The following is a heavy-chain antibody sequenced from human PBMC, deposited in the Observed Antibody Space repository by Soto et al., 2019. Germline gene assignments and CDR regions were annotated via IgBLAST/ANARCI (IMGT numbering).Heavy chain of an antibody. J-gene: IGHJ4*02. CDR3: ARDPTYFYDSSGYYDY. CDR2: MSTSGSST. Sequence: GGSLRLSCAASGFTFTTYAMGWVRQAPGKGLEWVSSMSTSGSSTYYADSVKGRFTLSRDSSKNTLSLQMNSLRAEDTAVYYCARDPTYFYDSSGYYDYWGQGTLVTVSS. D-gene: IGHD3-22*01. V-gene: IGHV3-23*01. CDR1: GFTFTTYA.